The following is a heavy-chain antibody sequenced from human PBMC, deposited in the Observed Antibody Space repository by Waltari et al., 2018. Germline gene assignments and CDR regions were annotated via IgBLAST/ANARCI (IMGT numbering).Heavy chain of an antibody. V-gene: IGHV4-38-2*02. CDR3: ARGIAAAGFDY. J-gene: IGHJ4*02. CDR1: GYSISSGYY. D-gene: IGHD6-13*01. Sequence: QVQLQESGPGLVKPSETLSLTCTVSGYSISSGYYWGWIRQPPGKGLEWIGSIYHSGSTYYNPSLKSRVTISVDTSKNQFSLKLSSVTAADTAVYYCARGIAAAGFDYWGQGTLVTVSS. CDR2: IYHSGST.